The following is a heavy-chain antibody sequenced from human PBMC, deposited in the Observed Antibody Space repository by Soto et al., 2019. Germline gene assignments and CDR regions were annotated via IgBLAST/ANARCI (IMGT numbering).Heavy chain of an antibody. CDR1: GGSISSSSYY. Sequence: SETLSLTCTVSGGSISSSSYYWGWIRQPPGKGLEWIGSIYYSGSTYYNPSLKSRVTISVDTSKNQFSLKLSSVTAADTAVYYCARLRQQLVLWFDPWGQGTLVTVSS. CDR3: ARLRQQLVLWFDP. V-gene: IGHV4-39*01. CDR2: IYYSGST. J-gene: IGHJ5*02. D-gene: IGHD6-13*01.